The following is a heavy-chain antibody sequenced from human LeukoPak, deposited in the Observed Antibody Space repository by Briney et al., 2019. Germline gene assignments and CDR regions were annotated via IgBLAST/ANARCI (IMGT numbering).Heavy chain of an antibody. Sequence: PGGSLRLSCAASGFTFSSYSMNWVRQAPGKGLEWVPSISSSSSYIYYADSVKGRFTISRDNAKNSLYLQMNSLRAEDTAVYYCARGDLGDWTPRDWFDLWGQGTLVTVSS. CDR3: ARGDLGDWTPRDWFDL. CDR1: GFTFSSYS. CDR2: ISSSSSYI. J-gene: IGHJ5*02. V-gene: IGHV3-21*01. D-gene: IGHD3/OR15-3a*01.